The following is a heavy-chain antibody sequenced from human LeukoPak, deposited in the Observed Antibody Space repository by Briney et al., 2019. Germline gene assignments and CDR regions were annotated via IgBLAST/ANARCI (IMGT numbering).Heavy chain of an antibody. V-gene: IGHV3-23*01. J-gene: IGHJ4*02. Sequence: GGSLRLSCAASGFTFSDYYMSWIRQAPGKGLEWVSAISGSGGSTYYADSVKGRFTISRDNSKNTLYLQMNSLRAEDTAVYYCAKSASGSYYPPDYWGQGTLVTVSS. CDR3: AKSASGSYYPPDY. CDR2: ISGSGGST. CDR1: GFTFSDYY. D-gene: IGHD1-26*01.